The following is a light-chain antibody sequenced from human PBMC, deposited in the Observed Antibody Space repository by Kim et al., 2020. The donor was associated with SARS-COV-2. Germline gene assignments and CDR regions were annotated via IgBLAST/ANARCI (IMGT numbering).Light chain of an antibody. CDR2: AAS. CDR1: QDISNY. V-gene: IGKV1-27*01. Sequence: DIQMTQSPSSLCASVGDRVTITCRASQDISNYLAWFQLKPGKAPKLLIYAASALQPGVPSRFSGSGSGTDFTLTVTSLQPEDVATYYCQKCDSAPWTFGQGTKVEIK. CDR3: QKCDSAPWT. J-gene: IGKJ1*01.